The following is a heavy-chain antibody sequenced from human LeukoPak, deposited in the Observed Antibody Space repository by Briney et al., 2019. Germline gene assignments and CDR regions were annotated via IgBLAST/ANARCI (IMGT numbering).Heavy chain of an antibody. CDR2: IYYSGNT. J-gene: IGHJ2*01. CDR1: GGSTSSSSYY. V-gene: IGHV4-39*07. D-gene: IGHD2-15*01. CDR3: ARDRLGYCSGDSCYPDWHFDL. Sequence: SETLSLTCTVSGGSTSSSSYYWGWIRQPPGKGLEWIGNIYYSGNTYYNPSLKSRVTISVDTSKNQLSLKLSSVTAADTAVYYCARDRLGYCSGDSCYPDWHFDLWGRGTLVTVSS.